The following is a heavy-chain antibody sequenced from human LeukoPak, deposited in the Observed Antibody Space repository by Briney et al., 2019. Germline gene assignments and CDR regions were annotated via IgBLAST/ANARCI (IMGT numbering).Heavy chain of an antibody. CDR2: INSGGRT. J-gene: IGHJ4*02. D-gene: IGHD6-19*01. Sequence: PGGSLRLSCAASGFTVSNNYMSWVRQAPGKGLEWVSVINSGGRTYYADSVKGRFTISRDNSKNTLFLQMDSPRGEDTAVYYCARTPSSGWYTVNYWGQGTLVTVSS. V-gene: IGHV3-53*01. CDR1: GFTVSNNY. CDR3: ARTPSSGWYTVNY.